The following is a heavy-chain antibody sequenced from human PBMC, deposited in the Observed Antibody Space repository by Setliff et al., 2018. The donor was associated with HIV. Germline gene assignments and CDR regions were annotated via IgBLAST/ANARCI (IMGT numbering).Heavy chain of an antibody. CDR2: IIPIFGSP. CDR3: ATERAGPWGNYNYYYMDV. V-gene: IGHV1-69*13. Sequence: ASVKVSCKASGDTSNSYAIRWVRQAPGQGPEWMGGIIPIFGSPQYAPQFRGRATITADESSRTAYMELSSLKSEDTAVYYCATERAGPWGNYNYYYMDVWGRGTTVTVSS. CDR1: GDTSNSYA. J-gene: IGHJ6*03. D-gene: IGHD3-16*01.